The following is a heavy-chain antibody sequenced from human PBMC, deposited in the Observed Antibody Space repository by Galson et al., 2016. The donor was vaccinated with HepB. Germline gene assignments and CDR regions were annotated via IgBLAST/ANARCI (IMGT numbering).Heavy chain of an antibody. J-gene: IGHJ6*01. CDR2: ISGYNGDT. D-gene: IGHD3-22*01. V-gene: IGHV1-18*01. CDR1: GYTFISYG. CDR3: ARDFPYYYDSSGYLSAQYYYCFDMDV. Sequence: SVKVSCKASGYTFISYGITWVRLAPGQGLQWMGWISGYNGDTKYANKFQGRVTMTVDTSTSTAYMELTSLRSDDTAGYYCARDFPYYYDSSGYLSAQYYYCFDMDVWGQGTTVTVSS.